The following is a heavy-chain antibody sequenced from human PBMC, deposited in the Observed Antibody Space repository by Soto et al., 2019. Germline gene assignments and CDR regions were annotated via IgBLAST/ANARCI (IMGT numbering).Heavy chain of an antibody. Sequence: GGSLRRSCAASGFTVSSYAMSWVRQAPGKGLEWVSAISGSGGSTYYADSLKGRFTVSRDNGKNSLYLQMNSLTAEDTGVYYCARDGVTYGSSSFLFDFWGQGTLVTVPS. CDR1: GFTVSSYA. J-gene: IGHJ4*02. CDR2: ISGSGGST. CDR3: ARDGVTYGSSSFLFDF. V-gene: IGHV3-23*01. D-gene: IGHD3-10*01.